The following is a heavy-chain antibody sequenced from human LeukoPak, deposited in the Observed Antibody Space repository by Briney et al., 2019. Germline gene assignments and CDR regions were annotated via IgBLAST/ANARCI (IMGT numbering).Heavy chain of an antibody. J-gene: IGHJ4*02. D-gene: IGHD3-22*01. CDR2: ISGSGGTT. V-gene: IGHV3-23*01. CDR3: ASLPSYYYSSGYLRGRFDY. Sequence: LTGGSLRLSCAASGFTFSSYWMSWVRQAPGKGLEWVSAISGSGGTTYYADSVKGRFTISRDNSKNTLYLQMNSLRAEDTAVYYCASLPSYYYSSGYLRGRFDYWGQGTLVTVSS. CDR1: GFTFSSYW.